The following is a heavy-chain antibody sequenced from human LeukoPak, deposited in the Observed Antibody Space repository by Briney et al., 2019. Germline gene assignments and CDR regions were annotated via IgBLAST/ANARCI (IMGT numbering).Heavy chain of an antibody. CDR1: GFTFNSYA. Sequence: GGSLRLSCAASGFTFNSYAMAWVRQAPGKGLEWVSAISTSTFYADSVKGRFTISRDNSKNTLYLQMNNLRAEDTALYYCAKGFSVRGRFDPWGQGTQVTVSS. J-gene: IGHJ5*02. V-gene: IGHV3-23*01. CDR3: AKGFSVRGRFDP. D-gene: IGHD2-15*01. CDR2: ISTST.